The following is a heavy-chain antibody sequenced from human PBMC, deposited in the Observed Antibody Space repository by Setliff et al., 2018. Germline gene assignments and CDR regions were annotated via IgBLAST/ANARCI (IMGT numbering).Heavy chain of an antibody. J-gene: IGHJ3*02. Sequence: RASVKVSCKASGYTFTSYGISWVRQAPGQGLEWMGWISAYNGNTNCAQKLQGRVTMTTDTSTSTAYMELRSLRSDDTAVYYCARAPAYSSTPGSYAFDIWGQGTMVTVSS. D-gene: IGHD6-13*01. CDR2: ISAYNGNT. CDR1: GYTFTSYG. CDR3: ARAPAYSSTPGSYAFDI. V-gene: IGHV1-18*01.